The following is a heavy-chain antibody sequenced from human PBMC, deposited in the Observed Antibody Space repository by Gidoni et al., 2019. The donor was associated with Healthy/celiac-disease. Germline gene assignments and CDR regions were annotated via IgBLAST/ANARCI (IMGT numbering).Heavy chain of an antibody. CDR3: ASYDFWSDNDY. J-gene: IGHJ4*02. V-gene: IGHV4-34*01. Sequence: QVQLQQRGAGLLKPSETLSLTCAVYGGSFSGYYWSWIRQPPGKGLEWIGEINHSGSTNYNPSLKSRVTISVDTSKNQFSLKLSSVTAADTAVYYCASYDFWSDNDYWGQGTLVTVSS. D-gene: IGHD3-3*01. CDR1: GGSFSGYY. CDR2: INHSGST.